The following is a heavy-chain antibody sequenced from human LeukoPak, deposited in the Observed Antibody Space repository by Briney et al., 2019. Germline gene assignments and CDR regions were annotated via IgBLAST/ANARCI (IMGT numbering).Heavy chain of an antibody. Sequence: SETLSLTCSVSGGSISSSSYYWGWIRQPPGEGLEWIGSIYYSGSTCYNPSLKSRVTISVDTSKKQFSLKLSSVTAADTAVYYCARDGPYSSSSYYYYMDVWGKGTTVTVSS. CDR3: ARDGPYSSSSYYYYMDV. V-gene: IGHV4-39*07. CDR1: GGSISSSSYY. CDR2: IYYSGST. D-gene: IGHD6-6*01. J-gene: IGHJ6*03.